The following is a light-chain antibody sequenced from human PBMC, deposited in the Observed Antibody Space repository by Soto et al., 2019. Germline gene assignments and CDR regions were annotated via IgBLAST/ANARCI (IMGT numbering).Light chain of an antibody. CDR1: QSVSRSH. V-gene: IGKV3-20*01. J-gene: IGKJ1*01. Sequence: EIVLTQSPGTLSLSPGERATLSYRASQSVSRSHLAWFQQKNGQAPRLLIYGASNRDTGIPDRVSGSGSGTDFTLTINRLEPEDFAVYYCQQYASSPWTFGQGTKVDIK. CDR3: QQYASSPWT. CDR2: GAS.